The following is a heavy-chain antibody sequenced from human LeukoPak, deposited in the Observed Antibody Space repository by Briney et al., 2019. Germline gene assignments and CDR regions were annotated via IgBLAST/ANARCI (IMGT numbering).Heavy chain of an antibody. D-gene: IGHD3-22*01. Sequence: GGSLRLSCTASGFTFSNYGMHWVRQAPGKGLEWVAVISYDGSNEYYADSVKGRFTISRDNSKNTLLLQMNSLRPEDTAVYHCAKVALFSGYYPPFDYWGQGTLVTVSS. CDR2: ISYDGSNE. CDR3: AKVALFSGYYPPFDY. J-gene: IGHJ4*02. V-gene: IGHV3-30*18. CDR1: GFTFSNYG.